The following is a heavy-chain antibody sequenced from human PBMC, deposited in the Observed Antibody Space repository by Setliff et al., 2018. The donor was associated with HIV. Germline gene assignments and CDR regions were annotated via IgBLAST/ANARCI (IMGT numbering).Heavy chain of an antibody. D-gene: IGHD5-12*01. CDR2: IYPSGST. V-gene: IGHV4-4*08. Sequence: SETLSLTCTVSGVSISYYHWSWIRQPPGKGLEWIGYIYPSGSTNYNPSLKSRVTISGDTSKNQLSLKLSSVTAADTAVYYCATLKMATIYRDFDYWGQGTLVT. CDR3: ATLKMATIYRDFDY. J-gene: IGHJ4*02. CDR1: GVSISYYH.